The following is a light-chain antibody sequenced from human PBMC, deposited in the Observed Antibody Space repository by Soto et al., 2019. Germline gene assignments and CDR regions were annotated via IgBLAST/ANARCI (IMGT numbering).Light chain of an antibody. CDR2: DVS. CDR1: NSDVGGYNY. J-gene: IGLJ1*01. V-gene: IGLV2-14*03. Sequence: QSALAQPASVSESPGQSITISCTGTNSDVGGYNYVSWYQQHPGKVPKLMIYDVSNRPSGVSNRFSGSKSGNTASLTISGLQAEDEADYYCRSYTATTTSYVFGTGTKLTVL. CDR3: RSYTATTTSYV.